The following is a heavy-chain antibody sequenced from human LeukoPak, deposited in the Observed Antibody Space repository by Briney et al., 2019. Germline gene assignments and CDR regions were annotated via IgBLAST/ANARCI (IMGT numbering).Heavy chain of an antibody. CDR2: IRSSGLYT. D-gene: IGHD3-10*01. CDR3: ARASSIDY. Sequence: PGGSLRLSCAASGFTFSDYTMNWVRQAPGKGLEWVSSIRSSGLYTYYAESVKGRFTISRDNAKNSLYLQMNSLTAEDTAVYYCARASSIDYWGQGTLVTVSS. J-gene: IGHJ4*02. V-gene: IGHV3-21*01. CDR1: GFTFSDYT.